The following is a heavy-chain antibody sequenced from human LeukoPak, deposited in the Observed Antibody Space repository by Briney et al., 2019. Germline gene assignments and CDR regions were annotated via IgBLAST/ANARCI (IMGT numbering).Heavy chain of an antibody. CDR2: IREDGSEK. Sequence: GGSLRLSCAASGFTFSSHWMTWVRRAPGKGLEWVANIREDGSEKYYVDSVKGRFTISRDNAKNSLYLQMSSLRVEDTAVYYCARARIDHWGQGTLVTVSS. D-gene: IGHD1-14*01. CDR1: GFTFSSHW. CDR3: ARARIDH. J-gene: IGHJ4*02. V-gene: IGHV3-7*04.